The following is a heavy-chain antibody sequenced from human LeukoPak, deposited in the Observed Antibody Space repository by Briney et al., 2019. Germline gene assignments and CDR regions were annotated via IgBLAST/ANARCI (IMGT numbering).Heavy chain of an antibody. CDR2: MCGSAGCT. CDR1: GFTFQIYA. D-gene: IGHD3-22*01. Sequence: GGSLRLSCAASGFTFQIYAMSWVRLAPGKGLQWVASMCGSAGCTFYADSVKGRFTISRDNSKNTLYLQLNDLRADDTAIYYCARDRPNYHESNGHYYNRDGDHWGQGALVTVSS. V-gene: IGHV3-23*01. CDR3: ARDRPNYHESNGHYYNRDGDH. J-gene: IGHJ5*02.